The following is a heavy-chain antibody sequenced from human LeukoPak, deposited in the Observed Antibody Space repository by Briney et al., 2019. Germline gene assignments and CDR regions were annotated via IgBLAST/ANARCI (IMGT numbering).Heavy chain of an antibody. Sequence: ASVKVSCKASGYTFTSYYMHWVRQAPGQGLEWMGIINPSGGSTSYAQKFQGRVTMTRDMSTSTVYMELSSLRSDDTAVYYCARDIHCSSTSCYFYYYYYGMDVWGQGTTVTVSS. J-gene: IGHJ6*02. CDR2: INPSGGST. CDR3: ARDIHCSSTSCYFYYYYYGMDV. CDR1: GYTFTSYY. D-gene: IGHD2-2*01. V-gene: IGHV1-46*01.